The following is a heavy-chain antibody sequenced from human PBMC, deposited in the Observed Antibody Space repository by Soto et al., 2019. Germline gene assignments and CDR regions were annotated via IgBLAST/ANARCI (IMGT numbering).Heavy chain of an antibody. V-gene: IGHV3-73*01. Sequence: GGSLRLSCAASGFTFSGSAMHWVRQASGKGLEWVGRIRSKANSYATAYAASVKGRFTISRDDSKNTAYLQMNSLKTEDTAVYYYTRPAYYDFWSGYWKDDAFDIWGQGTMVTVSS. J-gene: IGHJ3*02. CDR3: TRPAYYDFWSGYWKDDAFDI. CDR2: IRSKANSYAT. CDR1: GFTFSGSA. D-gene: IGHD3-3*01.